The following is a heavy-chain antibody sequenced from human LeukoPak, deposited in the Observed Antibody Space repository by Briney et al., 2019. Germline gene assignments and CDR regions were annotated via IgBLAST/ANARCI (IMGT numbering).Heavy chain of an antibody. CDR3: AKGGAMRIGRGRYYFDY. CDR1: GFTFSSYA. V-gene: IGHV3-23*01. J-gene: IGHJ4*02. Sequence: PGGSLRLSCAASGFTFSSYAMSWVRQAPGKVLEWVSAISGSGGSTYYADSVKGRFTISRDNSKNTLYLQMNSLRAEDTAVYYCAKGGAMRIGRGRYYFDYWGQGTLVTVSS. CDR2: ISGSGGST. D-gene: IGHD2-2*01.